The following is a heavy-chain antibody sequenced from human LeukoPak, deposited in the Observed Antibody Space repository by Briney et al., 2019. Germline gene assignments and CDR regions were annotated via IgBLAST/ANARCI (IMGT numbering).Heavy chain of an antibody. Sequence: GGSLRLSCAASGFTFSSYAMSWVRQAPGKGLEWVSTISGSGGSTYYTDSVKGRFTISRDNSKNTLYLQMNSLRAEDTAVYYCAKAVDTAMVRGAFDIWGQGTMVTVSS. CDR2: ISGSGGST. CDR1: GFTFSSYA. CDR3: AKAVDTAMVRGAFDI. V-gene: IGHV3-23*01. D-gene: IGHD5-18*01. J-gene: IGHJ3*02.